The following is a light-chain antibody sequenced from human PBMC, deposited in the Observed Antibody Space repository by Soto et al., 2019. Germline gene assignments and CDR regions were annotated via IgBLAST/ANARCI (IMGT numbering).Light chain of an antibody. CDR2: DAS. J-gene: IGKJ5*01. CDR3: QQREIWPIT. V-gene: IGKV3-11*01. CDR1: QSVNSF. Sequence: EIVLTQSPATLSLSPGERATLSCRASQSVNSFLAWYQQKPGQAPRLLIYDASSRATGIPARFSGSGSGTDFILTISSLEPEDFAVYYCQQREIWPITFGHGTRLEIK.